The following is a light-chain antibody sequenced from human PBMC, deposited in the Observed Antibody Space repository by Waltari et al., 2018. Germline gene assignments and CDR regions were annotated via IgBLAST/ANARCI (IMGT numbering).Light chain of an antibody. CDR2: VAS. CDR1: QSIGSS. J-gene: IGKJ3*01. Sequence: IQMTQSPSSLSASVGDRVTITCRASQSIGSSLNWYQQKPGKAPNLLIYVASSLQSGVPSRFSGSGSRTDFTLTISSLHPEDFATYYCQQSYSTPRTFGPGTKVDIK. V-gene: IGKV1-39*01. CDR3: QQSYSTPRT.